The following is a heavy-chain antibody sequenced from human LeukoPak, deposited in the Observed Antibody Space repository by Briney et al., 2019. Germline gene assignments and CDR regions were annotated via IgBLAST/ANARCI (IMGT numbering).Heavy chain of an antibody. CDR2: ISYDGSHK. V-gene: IGHV3-30*07. CDR1: GFTFSSFA. CDR3: ARDRGGSYSAIDY. Sequence: GRSLRLSCAASGFTFSSFAMHWVRQAPGKGLVWVAVISYDGSHKDYADSVKGRFTISRDNSKNSLYLQMNSLRAEDTAVYYCARDRGGSYSAIDYWGQGTLVTVSS. D-gene: IGHD1-26*01. J-gene: IGHJ4*02.